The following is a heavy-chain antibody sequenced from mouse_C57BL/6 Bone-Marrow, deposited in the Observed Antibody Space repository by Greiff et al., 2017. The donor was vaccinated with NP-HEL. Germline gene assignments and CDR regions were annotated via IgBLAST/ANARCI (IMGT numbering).Heavy chain of an antibody. CDR2: IYPRDGST. CDR1: GYTFTDHT. D-gene: IGHD2-3*01. V-gene: IGHV1-78*01. CDR3: AGWLLLYAMDY. J-gene: IGHJ4*01. Sequence: QVQLKESDAELVKPGASVTISCKVSGYTFTDHTIHWMKQRPEQGLEWIGYIYPRDGSTKYNQKFKGKATLTADKSSSTAYMQLNSLTSEGSAVYFCAGWLLLYAMDYGGQGTSVTVSS.